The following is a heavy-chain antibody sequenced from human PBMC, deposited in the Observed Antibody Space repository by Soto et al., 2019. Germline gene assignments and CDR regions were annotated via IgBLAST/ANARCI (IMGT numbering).Heavy chain of an antibody. J-gene: IGHJ4*02. CDR2: MSYDGTKQ. Sequence: QVQLVESGGGVFQPGRSLRLSCAASGFTLSTYGMQWVRQAPGKGLEWVAAMSYDGTKQYYVDSVKGRFTISRDNSRNTLFLQLNSLRDEDTAVYYCAKEYGSTWIDHWGQGTPVTVSS. CDR3: AKEYGSTWIDH. CDR1: GFTLSTYG. V-gene: IGHV3-30*18. D-gene: IGHD6-13*01.